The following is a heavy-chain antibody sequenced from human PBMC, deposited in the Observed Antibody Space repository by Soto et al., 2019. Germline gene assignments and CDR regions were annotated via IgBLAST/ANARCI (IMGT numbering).Heavy chain of an antibody. CDR1: GGSINSNNYY. V-gene: IGHV4-31*03. CDR2: IYDSVNT. Sequence: SETLSLTCTVSGGSINSNNYYWSWIRQPPGKGLEWIGHIYDSVNTYYSPSLRSRVTISADMSKNQFSLNLRSVTAADTAVYYCARVDHRGYFAILTDYWGQGTLVTVSS. J-gene: IGHJ4*02. D-gene: IGHD3-9*01. CDR3: ARVDHRGYFAILTDY.